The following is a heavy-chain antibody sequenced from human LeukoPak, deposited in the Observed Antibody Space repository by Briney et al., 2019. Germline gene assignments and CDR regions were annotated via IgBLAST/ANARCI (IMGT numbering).Heavy chain of an antibody. Sequence: KPSETLSLTCTVSGGSIGSSSYYWGWIRQPPGKGLEWIGSIYYSGSTYYNPSLKSRVTISVDTSKNQFSLKLSSVTAAGTAVYYCARLVAAADHAEYFQHWGQGTLVTVSS. V-gene: IGHV4-39*01. J-gene: IGHJ1*01. CDR2: IYYSGST. D-gene: IGHD6-13*01. CDR1: GGSIGSSSYY. CDR3: ARLVAAADHAEYFQH.